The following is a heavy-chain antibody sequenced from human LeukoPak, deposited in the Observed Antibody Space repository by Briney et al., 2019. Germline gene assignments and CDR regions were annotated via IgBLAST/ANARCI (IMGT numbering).Heavy chain of an antibody. D-gene: IGHD3-10*01. CDR2: INPNSGGT. J-gene: IGHJ4*02. CDR3: ARARRGSGSYFGYFDY. Sequence: ASVKVSCKASGYTFTGYYMHWVRQAPGQGLEWMGWINPNSGGTNYAQKFQGRVTMTRDTSISTAYMELNRLRSDDTAVYYCARARRGSGSYFGYFDYWGQGTLVTVS. CDR1: GYTFTGYY. V-gene: IGHV1-2*02.